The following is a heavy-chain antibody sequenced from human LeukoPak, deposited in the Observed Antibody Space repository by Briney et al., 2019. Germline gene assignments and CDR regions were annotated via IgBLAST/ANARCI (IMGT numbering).Heavy chain of an antibody. CDR3: AKVPAAYNWFDP. J-gene: IGHJ5*02. V-gene: IGHV3-23*01. Sequence: GGSLRLSCAASGFTFSSYAMTWVRQAPGKGLEWVSAISGSGGSTYYADSVKGRFTISRDNSKNTLYLQMNSLRAEDTAVYYCAKVPAAYNWFDPWGQGTLVTVSS. CDR1: GFTFSSYA. CDR2: ISGSGGST. D-gene: IGHD2-2*01.